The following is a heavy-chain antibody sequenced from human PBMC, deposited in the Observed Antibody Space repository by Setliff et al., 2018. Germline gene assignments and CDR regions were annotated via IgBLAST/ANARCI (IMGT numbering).Heavy chain of an antibody. CDR2: VHGYTGDT. V-gene: IGHV1-18*01. CDR3: ARDGAYCSGGSCYSFDY. CDR1: GYTFTTYA. D-gene: IGHD2-15*01. Sequence: GASVKVSCKASGYTFTTYAINWVRQAPGQGLEWMGWVHGYTGDTNYAQNLQGRVTMTTDTSTGTVYMEIRSLRSDDTAVYYCARDGAYCSGGSCYSFDYWGPGTPVTVSS. J-gene: IGHJ4*02.